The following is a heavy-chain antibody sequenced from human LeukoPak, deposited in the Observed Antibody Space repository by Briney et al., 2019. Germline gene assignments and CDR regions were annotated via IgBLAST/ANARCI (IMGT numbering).Heavy chain of an antibody. V-gene: IGHV4-34*01. CDR2: INHSGST. D-gene: IGHD5-18*01. J-gene: IGHJ4*02. Sequence: PSETLSLTCAVYGGSFSGYYWSWIRQPPGKGLEWIGEINHSGSTNYNPSLESRVTISVDTSKNQFSLKLSSVTAADTAVYYCAVAGYSYGIFDYWGQGTLVTVSS. CDR1: GGSFSGYY. CDR3: AVAGYSYGIFDY.